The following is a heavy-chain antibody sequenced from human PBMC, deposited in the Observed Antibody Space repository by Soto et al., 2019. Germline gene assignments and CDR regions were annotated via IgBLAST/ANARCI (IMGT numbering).Heavy chain of an antibody. J-gene: IGHJ5*02. CDR3: ARDGVGGQWRSYHYDR. CDR1: GFTFSTYA. Sequence: PGGSLRLSCATSGFTFSTYAMHWVRQAPGKGLEWVAVIWYDGSNKYYTDSVKGRFTISRDDSKNTLYLQMNSLRVEDTAIYYCARDGVGGQWRSYHYDRWGQGTFVTVSS. V-gene: IGHV3-33*01. CDR2: IWYDGSNK. D-gene: IGHD6-19*01.